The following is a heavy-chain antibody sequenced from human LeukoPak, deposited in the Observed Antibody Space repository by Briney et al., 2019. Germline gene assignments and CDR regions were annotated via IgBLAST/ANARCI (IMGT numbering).Heavy chain of an antibody. CDR1: GGSISSGSYY. J-gene: IGHJ4*02. CDR2: IYTSGST. Sequence: PSQTLSLTCTVSGGSISSGSYYWSWIRQPAGKGLEWIGRIYTSGSTNYNPSLKSRVTISVDTSKNQFSLKLSSVTAADTAVYYCARGGVLNGCSGGSCYVNYWGQGTLVTVSS. D-gene: IGHD2-15*01. CDR3: ARGGVLNGCSGGSCYVNY. V-gene: IGHV4-61*02.